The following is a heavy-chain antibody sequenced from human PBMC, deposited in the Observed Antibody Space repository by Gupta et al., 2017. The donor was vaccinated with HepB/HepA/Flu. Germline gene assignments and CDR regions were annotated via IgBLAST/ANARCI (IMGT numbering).Heavy chain of an antibody. CDR2: INPNSGGT. Sequence: QVQLVQSGAEVKKPGASVKVSCKASGYTFTGYYIHWVRQDPGQGLEWMGWINPNSGGTNYAQKFQGWVTMTRDTSISTAYMELSRLRSDDTAVYYCARAGLFTSSPLDPRYWYFDLWGRGTLVTVSS. D-gene: IGHD3-16*01. J-gene: IGHJ2*01. V-gene: IGHV1-2*04. CDR1: GYTFTGYY. CDR3: ARAGLFTSSPLDPRYWYFDL.